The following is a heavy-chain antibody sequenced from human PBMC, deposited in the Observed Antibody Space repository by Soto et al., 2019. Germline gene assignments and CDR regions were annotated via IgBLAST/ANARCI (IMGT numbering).Heavy chain of an antibody. CDR3: AREYYGLLTGYYTDY. Sequence: EVQLVESGGDLVQRGGSLRLSCAASGFPFSSYWMHWVRHTPGKGLDWVARISGDGVTTYYADSVTGRFTVARYKAKNTLSLQISGLRAEDTAVYYCAREYYGLLTGYYTDYWGQGTLVSVSS. J-gene: IGHJ4*02. V-gene: IGHV3-74*01. CDR1: GFPFSSYW. D-gene: IGHD3-9*01. CDR2: ISGDGVTT.